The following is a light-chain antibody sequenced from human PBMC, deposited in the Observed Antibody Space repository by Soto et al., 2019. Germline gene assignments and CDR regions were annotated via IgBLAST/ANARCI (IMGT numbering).Light chain of an antibody. CDR1: QSVGRY. CDR2: DAS. CDR3: QQRSNWPLT. V-gene: IGKV3-11*01. J-gene: IGKJ4*01. Sequence: EIVLTQSPATLSLSPGERATLSCRASQSVGRYLAWYQQKPGQAPRLLIYDASNRATGIPARFSGSGSGTDFTLTISSLEPEDFAIYYCQQRSNWPLTFGGGTKVEI.